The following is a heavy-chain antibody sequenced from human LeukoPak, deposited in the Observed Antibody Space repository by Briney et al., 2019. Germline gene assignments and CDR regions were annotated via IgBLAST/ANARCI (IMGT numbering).Heavy chain of an antibody. CDR1: GGSISSRSYY. V-gene: IGHV4-39*01. D-gene: IGHD3-22*01. CDR3: ARLPRSYYYDSSGYLKSYFDY. Sequence: PSETLSLTCTVSGGSISSRSYYWGWIRQPPGKGLEWIGNIFYSGSIYYNLSLKSRVTISVDTSKNQFSLKLSSVTAADTAVYYCARLPRSYYYDSSGYLKSYFDYWGQGTLVTVSS. CDR2: IFYSGSI. J-gene: IGHJ4*02.